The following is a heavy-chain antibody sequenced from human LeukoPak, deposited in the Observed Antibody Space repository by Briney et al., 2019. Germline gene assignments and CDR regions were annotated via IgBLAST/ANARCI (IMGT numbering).Heavy chain of an antibody. V-gene: IGHV3-23*01. CDR1: GFTFSSHA. CDR2: FSGSGGST. D-gene: IGHD3-22*01. J-gene: IGHJ4*02. CDR3: AKAPRFYYDSSGQFSPYGF. Sequence: GGSLRLSCATSGFTFSSHAMSWVRQAPGKGLEWVSVFSGSGGSTYYADSVKGRFTISRDNSKNTLYLQMNSLRAEDTAVYYCAKAPRFYYDSSGQFSPYGFWGQGTLVTVSS.